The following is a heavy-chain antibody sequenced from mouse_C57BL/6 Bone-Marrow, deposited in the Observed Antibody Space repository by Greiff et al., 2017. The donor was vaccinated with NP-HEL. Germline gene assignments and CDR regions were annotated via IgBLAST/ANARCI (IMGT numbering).Heavy chain of an antibody. D-gene: IGHD1-1*01. CDR3: ARLLLLYFDY. CDR2: ISDGGSYT. CDR1: GFTFSSYA. V-gene: IGHV5-4*03. Sequence: EVKLMESGGGLVKPGGSLKLSCAASGFTFSSYAMSWVRQTPEKRLEWVATISDGGSYTYYPDNVKGRFTISRDNAKNNLYLQMSHLKSEDTAMYYCARLLLLYFDYWGQGTTLTVSS. J-gene: IGHJ2*01.